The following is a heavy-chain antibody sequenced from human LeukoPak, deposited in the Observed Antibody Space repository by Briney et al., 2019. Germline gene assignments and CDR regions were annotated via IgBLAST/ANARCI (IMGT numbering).Heavy chain of an antibody. CDR3: ARSPRGYYYYYMDV. V-gene: IGHV3-21*01. CDR2: ITSGNYV. Sequence: PGGSLRLSCAASGFTFSSNGMIWVRQAPGKGLEWVSSITSGNYVFYADSLKGRFTISRDNAKNSLYLQMNSLTAEDTAVYYCARSPRGYYYYYMDVWGRGTTVTVSS. CDR1: GFTFSSNG. J-gene: IGHJ6*03.